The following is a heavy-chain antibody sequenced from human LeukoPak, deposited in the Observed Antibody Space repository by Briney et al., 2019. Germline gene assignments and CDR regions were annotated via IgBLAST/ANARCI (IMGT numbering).Heavy chain of an antibody. J-gene: IGHJ4*02. CDR1: GYTFTGYY. Sequence: ASVKVSCKASGYTFTGYYMHWVRQAPGQGLEWMGWINPNSGGTNYAQKFQGRVTMTRDTSISTAYMELSRLRSDDTAAYYCARDRGAPDLRGFDYWGQGTLVTVSS. CDR2: INPNSGGT. D-gene: IGHD1-14*01. V-gene: IGHV1-2*02. CDR3: ARDRGAPDLRGFDY.